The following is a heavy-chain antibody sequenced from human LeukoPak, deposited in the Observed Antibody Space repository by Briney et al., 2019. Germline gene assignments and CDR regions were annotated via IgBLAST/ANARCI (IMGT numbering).Heavy chain of an antibody. CDR2: MNPNNGNT. J-gene: IGHJ4*02. Sequence: ASVNVSCKASGYTFTNYGINWVRQATGQGLEWMGWMNPNNGNTGYAQNFQGRLTMTRDTSISTAYMELSSLGSEDTAVYYCARGLEMEVAAYWGQGTLVTVSS. D-gene: IGHD5-24*01. V-gene: IGHV1-8*01. CDR3: ARGLEMEVAAY. CDR1: GYTFTNYG.